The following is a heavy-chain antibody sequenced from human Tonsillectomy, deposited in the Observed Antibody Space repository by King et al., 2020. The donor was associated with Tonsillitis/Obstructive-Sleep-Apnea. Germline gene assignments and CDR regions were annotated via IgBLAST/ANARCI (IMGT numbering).Heavy chain of an antibody. CDR2: ISAYNGNT. D-gene: IGHD3-22*01. Sequence: LVQSGAEVKKPGASVKVSCKASGYTFTSYGISWVRQAPGQGLEWMGWISAYNGNTNYAQKLQGRVTMTTDTSTSTAYMELRSLRSDDTAVYYCARDSMSHYYDSSGYYTFDYWGQGTLVTVSS. CDR3: ARDSMSHYYDSSGYYTFDY. CDR1: GYTFTSYG. V-gene: IGHV1-18*01. J-gene: IGHJ4*02.